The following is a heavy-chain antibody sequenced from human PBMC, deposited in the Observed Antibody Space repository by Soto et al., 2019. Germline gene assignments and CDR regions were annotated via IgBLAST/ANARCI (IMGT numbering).Heavy chain of an antibody. Sequence: PSETLSLTCTISGFSISSGKWWSWVRQPPGEGLEWIGEIFHTGNTDYKPSLKSRVSILVDKSKNQFSLNLDSVTAADTAVYYCARNLFDSRGYPPEVWGQGILVTVSS. CDR3: ARNLFDSRGYPPEV. CDR1: GFSISSGKW. V-gene: IGHV4-4*02. J-gene: IGHJ4*02. CDR2: IFHTGNT. D-gene: IGHD3-22*01.